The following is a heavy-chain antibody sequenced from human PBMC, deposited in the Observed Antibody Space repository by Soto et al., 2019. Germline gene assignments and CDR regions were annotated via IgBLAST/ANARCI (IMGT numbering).Heavy chain of an antibody. J-gene: IGHJ4*02. Sequence: QVQLQESGPGLVKPSDTLSLTCAVSGYSISSSNRWGWIRQPPGKGLEWIGYICYRGTTYYNPSLKSRVAMSADTSKNPFSLKLTSVTAVDTAVYYCARREIQGPIDYWGQGTLVTVSP. CDR2: ICYRGTT. V-gene: IGHV4-28*01. CDR3: ARREIQGPIDY. D-gene: IGHD1-26*01. CDR1: GYSISSSNR.